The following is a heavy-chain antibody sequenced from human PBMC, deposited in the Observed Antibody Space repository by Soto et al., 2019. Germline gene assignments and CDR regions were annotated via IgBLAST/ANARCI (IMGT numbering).Heavy chain of an antibody. CDR3: ERDQGGLAVIHYDILPGYPDYYGMDV. V-gene: IGHV1-18*01. CDR2: ISAYNGNT. CDR1: GYTFTSYG. Sequence: QVQLVQSGAEVKKPGASVKVSCKASGYTFTSYGISWVRQAPGQGLEWMGWISAYNGNTNYAQKLQGRVTMTTDTSTSTAYMELRSLRYDDTAVYYCERDQGGLAVIHYDILPGYPDYYGMDVWGQGTTVTVSS. J-gene: IGHJ6*02. D-gene: IGHD3-9*01.